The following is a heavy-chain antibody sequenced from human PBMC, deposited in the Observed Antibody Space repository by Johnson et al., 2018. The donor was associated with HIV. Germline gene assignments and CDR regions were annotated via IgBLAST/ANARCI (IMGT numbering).Heavy chain of an antibody. D-gene: IGHD3-22*01. CDR2: ISGSGGST. CDR3: AKVRYYDRDAFDI. J-gene: IGHJ3*02. Sequence: EMPLVDSGGGLVQPGGSLRLSCAASRFAFSSYAMTWVRHAPGKGLEWVSAISGSGGSTYYADSVKGQFTISRDNSKNTLYLQMNSLRAEDTAVHYCAKVRYYDRDAFDIWGPGTLVTVSP. V-gene: IGHV3-23*04. CDR1: RFAFSSYA.